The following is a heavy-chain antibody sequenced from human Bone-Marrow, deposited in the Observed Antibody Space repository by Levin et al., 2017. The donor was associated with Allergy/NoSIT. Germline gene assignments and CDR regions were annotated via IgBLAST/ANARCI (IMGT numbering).Heavy chain of an antibody. V-gene: IGHV3-66*01. CDR3: ARDGPGTATGTQ. CDR1: GFTVSRNY. J-gene: IGHJ4*02. D-gene: IGHD1-7*01. Sequence: GGSLRLSCAASGFTVSRNYMSWVRQAPGKGLEWVSLIYSGGDTQYADSVKGRFTISRDNSKNTLYLQMNSLRVDDTAVYYCARDGPGTATGTQWGQGTLVAVSS. CDR2: IYSGGDT.